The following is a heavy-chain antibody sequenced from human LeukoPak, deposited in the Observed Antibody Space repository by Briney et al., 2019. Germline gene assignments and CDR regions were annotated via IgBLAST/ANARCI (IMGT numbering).Heavy chain of an antibody. J-gene: IGHJ4*02. CDR3: ASVDSSGYLFDY. D-gene: IGHD3-22*01. Sequence: PSETLSLTCTVSGGSISSYYWSWIRQPPGKGLEWIGYIYYSGSTNYNPSLKSRVTISVDTSKNQFSLELSSVTAADTAVYYCASVDSSGYLFDYWGQGTLVTVSS. CDR2: IYYSGST. CDR1: GGSISSYY. V-gene: IGHV4-59*01.